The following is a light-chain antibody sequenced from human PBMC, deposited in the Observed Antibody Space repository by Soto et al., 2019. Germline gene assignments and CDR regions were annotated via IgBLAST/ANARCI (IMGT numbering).Light chain of an antibody. CDR1: SSNIGADYD. V-gene: IGLV1-40*01. Sequence: QSVLTQPPSVSGAPGQRVTISCSGSSSNIGADYDVHWYQQVPGTAPKLLIYGDTDRPSGVPDRFSGSKSGASASLAITGLQAEDEADYYCQSYDSSLSGWVFGGGTQLTVL. J-gene: IGLJ3*02. CDR2: GDT. CDR3: QSYDSSLSGWV.